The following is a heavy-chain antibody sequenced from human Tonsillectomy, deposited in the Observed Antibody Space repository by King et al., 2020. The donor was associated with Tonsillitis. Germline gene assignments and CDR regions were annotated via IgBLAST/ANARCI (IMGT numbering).Heavy chain of an antibody. CDR3: ARDRTLGEQWLVRAFDI. D-gene: IGHD6-19*01. J-gene: IGHJ3*02. V-gene: IGHV1-69*17. Sequence: QLVQSGAEVKKPGSSVKVSCKASGGSFNNYAFNWVRQAPGQGLEWMGRIIPVFGVTNYAQKFQGRVTITADKSTTTAYMDLSSLTSEDTAVYYCARDRTLGEQWLVRAFDIGGQGTMVTVSS. CDR2: IIPVFGVT. CDR1: GGSFNNYA.